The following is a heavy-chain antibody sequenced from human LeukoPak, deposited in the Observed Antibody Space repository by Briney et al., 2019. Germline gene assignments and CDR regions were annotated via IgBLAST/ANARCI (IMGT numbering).Heavy chain of an antibody. V-gene: IGHV4-59*01. CDR1: GGSISSYY. CDR2: IYYSGST. J-gene: IGHJ3*02. CDR3: AREGGDILTPGGSAAFDI. D-gene: IGHD3-9*01. Sequence: SETLSLTCTVSGGSISSYYWSWIRQPPGKGLEWIGYIYYSGSTNYNPSLKSRDTISVDTSKNQFSLKLSSVTAADTAVYYCAREGGDILTPGGSAAFDIWGQGTMVTVSS.